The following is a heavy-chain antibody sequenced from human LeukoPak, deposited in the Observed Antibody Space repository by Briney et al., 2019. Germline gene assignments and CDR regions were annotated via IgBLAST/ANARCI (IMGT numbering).Heavy chain of an antibody. V-gene: IGHV1-46*01. J-gene: IGHJ4*02. Sequence: ASVTVSCKASGYTFTTYYMHWVRHGPGQGLEWMGIINPSGGSATYAQNFQGRVTMTRDTSTTTVYMELTSLRSEDTAVYYCARDGQPGAHYGLKSHGFDFWGQGTLVTVSS. CDR2: INPSGGSA. CDR3: ARDGQPGAHYGLKSHGFDF. D-gene: IGHD3-10*01. CDR1: GYTFTTYY.